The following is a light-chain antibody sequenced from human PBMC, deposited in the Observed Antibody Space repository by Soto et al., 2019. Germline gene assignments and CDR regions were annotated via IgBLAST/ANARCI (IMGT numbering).Light chain of an antibody. CDR2: DVS. CDR3: SSSTTPTSLVV. Sequence: QSALTQPASVSGSPGQTITISCTGTSSDIGDYNYVSWYQQYPGKVPKLVIYDVSHRPSGVSNRFSGSKSGNTASLTISGLQAEDEADYYCSSSTTPTSLVVFGGGTKVTVL. CDR1: SSDIGDYNY. J-gene: IGLJ3*02. V-gene: IGLV2-14*01.